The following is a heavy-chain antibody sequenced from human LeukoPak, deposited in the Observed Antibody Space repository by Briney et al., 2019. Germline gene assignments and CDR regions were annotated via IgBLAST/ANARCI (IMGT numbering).Heavy chain of an antibody. J-gene: IGHJ4*02. CDR3: AKERLGELVY. CDR2: ISYDGSNK. Sequence: GGSLRLSSAASGFTFSSYGMHWVRQAPGKGLEWVSVISYDGSNKYYADSVKGRFTISRDNSKNTLYLQMNSLRAEDTAVYYCAKERLGELVYWGQGTLVTVSS. V-gene: IGHV3-30*18. D-gene: IGHD3-16*01. CDR1: GFTFSSYG.